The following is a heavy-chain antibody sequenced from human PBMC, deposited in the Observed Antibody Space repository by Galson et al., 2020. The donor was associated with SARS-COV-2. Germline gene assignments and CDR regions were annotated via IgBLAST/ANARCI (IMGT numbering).Heavy chain of an antibody. Sequence: PGGSLRLSCAASGFTFSSYEMNWVRQAPGKGLEWISYISSSGSTMYYADSVKGRFTISRDNAKNSLYLQMNSLRDGDTAVYYCARDKRSAGYYGMDVWGQGTTVTVCS. CDR2: ISSSGSTM. V-gene: IGHV3-48*03. CDR3: ARDKRSAGYYGMDV. CDR1: GFTFSSYE. J-gene: IGHJ6*02.